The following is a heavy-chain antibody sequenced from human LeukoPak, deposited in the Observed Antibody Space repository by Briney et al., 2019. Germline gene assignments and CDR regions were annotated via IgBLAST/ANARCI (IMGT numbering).Heavy chain of an antibody. D-gene: IGHD6-13*01. CDR2: IYHSGST. Sequence: PSQTLSLTCTVSGGSISSGGYYWSWIRQPPGKGLEWIGYIYHSGSTYYNPSLKSRVTISVDRSKNQFSLKLSSVTAADTAVYYCARVFHGGSSWSNPYYYYMNVWGKGTTVTVSS. V-gene: IGHV4-30-2*01. J-gene: IGHJ6*03. CDR3: ARVFHGGSSWSNPYYYYMNV. CDR1: GGSISSGGYY.